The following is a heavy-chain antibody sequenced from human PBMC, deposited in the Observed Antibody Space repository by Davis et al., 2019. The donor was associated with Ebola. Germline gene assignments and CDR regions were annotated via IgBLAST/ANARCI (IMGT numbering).Heavy chain of an antibody. V-gene: IGHV1-3*01. CDR1: GYTFTSYA. CDR3: ARGYADYHKEFDY. CDR2: INAGNGNT. Sequence: ASVKVSCKASGYTFTSYAMHWVRQAPGQRLEWMGWINAGNGNTKYSQKFQGRVTITRDTSASTAYMELSSLRSEDTAVYYCARGYADYHKEFDYWGQGALVTVSS. D-gene: IGHD4-17*01. J-gene: IGHJ4*02.